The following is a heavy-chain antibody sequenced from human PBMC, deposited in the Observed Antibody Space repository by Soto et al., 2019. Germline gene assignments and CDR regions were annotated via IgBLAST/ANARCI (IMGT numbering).Heavy chain of an antibody. D-gene: IGHD3-16*01. CDR1: GFTFSSYW. Sequence: EVQLVESGGGLVQPGGSLRLSCAASGFTFSSYWMHWVRQAPGKGLVWVSRTNEDGSIINYADSVKGRFTISRDNAKNKLYREMKSRGVGDTGLYFCTREWGGGGGYWGPGTLVTVSS. V-gene: IGHV3-74*01. CDR3: TREWGGGGGY. CDR2: TNEDGSII. J-gene: IGHJ4*02.